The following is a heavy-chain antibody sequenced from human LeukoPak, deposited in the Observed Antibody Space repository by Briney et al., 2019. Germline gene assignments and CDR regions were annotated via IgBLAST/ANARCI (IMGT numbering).Heavy chain of an antibody. D-gene: IGHD2-21*02. CDR1: GFTFDNYA. Sequence: GGSLRLSCIDSGFTFDNYAMSWVRQAPGKGLEWVSGISGSGGSTYYADSVKGRFTISRDNSKNTLYLQMNSLRAEDTAVYYCARHGVTEGCLDYWGQGTLVTVSS. CDR2: ISGSGGST. V-gene: IGHV3-23*01. CDR3: ARHGVTEGCLDY. J-gene: IGHJ4*02.